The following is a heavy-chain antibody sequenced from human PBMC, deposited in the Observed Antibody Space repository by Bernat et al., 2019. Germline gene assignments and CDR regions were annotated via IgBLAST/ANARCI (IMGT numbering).Heavy chain of an antibody. Sequence: EVQLLESGGGLVQPGGSLRLSCAASGFTFSSYAMSWVRQAPGKGLEWVSAISGSGGSTYYADSVRGRFTISRDNSKDTLYLQMNSLRAEDTAVYYCARDYGDYEINDAFDIWGQGTMVTVSS. J-gene: IGHJ3*02. D-gene: IGHD4-17*01. CDR3: ARDYGDYEINDAFDI. V-gene: IGHV3-23*01. CDR1: GFTFSSYA. CDR2: ISGSGGST.